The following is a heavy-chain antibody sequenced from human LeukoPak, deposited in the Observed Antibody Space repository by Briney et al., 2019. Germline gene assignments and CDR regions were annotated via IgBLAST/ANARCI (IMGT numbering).Heavy chain of an antibody. V-gene: IGHV1-18*01. Sequence: ASVKVSCKASGYTFTSYDITWVRQPPGQGIEWMGWIRGSNGDTNYAQKLQGRVTMTTDTSTSTAFMELRGLRSDDTAVYYCARAPTTYNNAWGGYWGQGTLVAVSS. CDR2: IRGSNGDT. D-gene: IGHD6-19*01. CDR1: GYTFTSYD. J-gene: IGHJ4*02. CDR3: ARAPTTYNNAWGGY.